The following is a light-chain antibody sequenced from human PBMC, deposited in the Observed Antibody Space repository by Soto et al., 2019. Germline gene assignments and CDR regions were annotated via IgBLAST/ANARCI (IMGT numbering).Light chain of an antibody. CDR1: QSVSRY. CDR3: QQRNSWIT. J-gene: IGKJ5*01. CDR2: DVS. Sequence: EIVLTQSPATLSVSPGERATLSCRASQSVSRYLAWYQQKPCQAPRLLIYDVSHRATGIPVRFSGSGSETDFTLTISSLEPEDFAVYYCQQRNSWITFGQGTRLEIK. V-gene: IGKV3-11*01.